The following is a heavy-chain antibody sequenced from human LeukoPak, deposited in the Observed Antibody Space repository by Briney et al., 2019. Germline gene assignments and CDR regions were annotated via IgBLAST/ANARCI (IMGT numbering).Heavy chain of an antibody. V-gene: IGHV1-8*01. CDR1: GYTFTSYD. CDR3: ARVNTYYYGSGVSRAFHL. J-gene: IGHJ3*01. Sequence: ASVKVSCKASGYTFTSYDINWVRQATGQGLEWMGWMNPNSGNTGYAQKFQGSVTMTRNTSTATAYMELSSLKSEDTAVYYCARVNTYYYGSGVSRAFHLWGQGTMVTVSS. D-gene: IGHD3-10*01. CDR2: MNPNSGNT.